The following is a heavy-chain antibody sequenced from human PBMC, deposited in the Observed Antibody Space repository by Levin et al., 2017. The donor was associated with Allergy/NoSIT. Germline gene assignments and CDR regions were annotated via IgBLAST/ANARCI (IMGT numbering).Heavy chain of an antibody. D-gene: IGHD6-19*01. J-gene: IGHJ6*02. CDR1: GGSVSSGSYY. Sequence: PSETLSLTCTVSGGSVSSGSYYWSWIRQPPGKGLEWIGYIYYSGSTNYNPSLKSRVTISVDTSKNQFSLKLSSVTAADTAVYYCARDARTSRLAVAGKGGVNYYYYGMDVWGQGTTVTVSS. CDR3: ARDARTSRLAVAGKGGVNYYYYGMDV. V-gene: IGHV4-61*01. CDR2: IYYSGST.